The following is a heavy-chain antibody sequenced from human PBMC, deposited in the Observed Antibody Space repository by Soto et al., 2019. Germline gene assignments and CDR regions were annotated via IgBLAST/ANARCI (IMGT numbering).Heavy chain of an antibody. V-gene: IGHV4-31*03. Sequence: QVQLQESGPGLVRPSQTLSLTCTVSGGSVTSGGYYWSWIRHCPGKGLEWIGYIYSSGDTNYNPSLNSRVAMSVDTSKNQFSLQLTSVTVADTAIYYCTRDWGPPVTPGYDSWGQGILVTVSS. CDR3: TRDWGPPVTPGYDS. CDR2: IYSSGDT. D-gene: IGHD7-27*01. CDR1: GGSVTSGGYY. J-gene: IGHJ5*01.